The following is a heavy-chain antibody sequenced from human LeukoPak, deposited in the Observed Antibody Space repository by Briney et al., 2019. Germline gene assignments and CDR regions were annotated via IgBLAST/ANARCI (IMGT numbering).Heavy chain of an antibody. Sequence: SETLSLTCTVSGGSISSYYWSWIRQPAGKGLEWIGRIYTSGSTNYNPSLKSRVTMSVDTSKNQFSLKLSSVTAADTAVYYCARGGSTSHYYYYMDVWGKGTTVTVSS. J-gene: IGHJ6*03. CDR3: ARGGSTSHYYYYMDV. CDR1: GGSISSYY. D-gene: IGHD2-2*01. CDR2: IYTSGST. V-gene: IGHV4-4*07.